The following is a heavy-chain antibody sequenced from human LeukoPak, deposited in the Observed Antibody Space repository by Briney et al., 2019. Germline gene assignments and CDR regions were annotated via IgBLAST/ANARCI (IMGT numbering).Heavy chain of an antibody. D-gene: IGHD2-15*01. V-gene: IGHV4-59*01. CDR2: IHNTGRT. Sequence: PSETLSLTCTVSGASISNYYWSWTRQPPGKGLKWIGYIHNTGRTNYNPSLKSRVTISADTSKNQFSLRLSSVTAADTAIYYCARYAATGGPNWFDPWGPGTLVPVSS. J-gene: IGHJ5*02. CDR3: ARYAATGGPNWFDP. CDR1: GASISNYY.